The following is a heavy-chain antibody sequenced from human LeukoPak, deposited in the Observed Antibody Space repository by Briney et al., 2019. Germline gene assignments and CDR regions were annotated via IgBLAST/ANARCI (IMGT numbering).Heavy chain of an antibody. CDR1: GGSISSSSHY. CDR3: ARAYGSGRYFDY. Sequence: SETLSLTCTVSGGSISSSSHYWGRIRRPPGKGLEWIGSIYYSGIINYNASFTSRVTISVDTSKNQFALKLSSLTAADTAVYYCARAYGSGRYFDYWGQGTLVTVSS. D-gene: IGHD3-10*01. V-gene: IGHV4-39*01. CDR2: IYYSGII. J-gene: IGHJ4*02.